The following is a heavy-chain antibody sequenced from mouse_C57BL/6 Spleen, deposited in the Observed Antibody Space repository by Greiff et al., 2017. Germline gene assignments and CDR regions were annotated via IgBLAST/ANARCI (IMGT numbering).Heavy chain of an antibody. D-gene: IGHD1-1*01. CDR1: GYTFTSYW. V-gene: IGHV1-50*01. CDR3: ASKVVGY. J-gene: IGHJ2*01. CDR2: IDPSDSYT. Sequence: VQLQQPGAELVKPGASVKLSCKASGYTFTSYWMQWVKQRPGQGLEWIGEIDPSDSYTNYNQKFKGKATLTVDTSSSTAYMQLSSLTSEDSAVYYCASKVVGYWGQGTTLTVSS.